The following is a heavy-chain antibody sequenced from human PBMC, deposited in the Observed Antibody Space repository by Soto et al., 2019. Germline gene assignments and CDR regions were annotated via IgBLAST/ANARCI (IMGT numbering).Heavy chain of an antibody. CDR3: ATAAPYCSSVVCAFDI. J-gene: IGHJ3*02. CDR2: FDPEDGET. Sequence: ASVKVSFKVSGYTLTELSMHWVRQAPGKGLEWMGGFDPEDGETIYAQKFQGRVTMTEDTSTDTAYMELSSLRSEDTAVYYCATAAPYCSSVVCAFDIWGQGTMVTVSS. CDR1: GYTLTELS. D-gene: IGHD2-2*01. V-gene: IGHV1-24*01.